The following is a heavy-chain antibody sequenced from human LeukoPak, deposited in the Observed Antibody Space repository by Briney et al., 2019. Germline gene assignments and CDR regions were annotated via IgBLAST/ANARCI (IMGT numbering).Heavy chain of an antibody. V-gene: IGHV3-23*01. D-gene: IGHD3-22*01. CDR1: GFTFSSYA. CDR2: ISGSGGRT. J-gene: IGHJ4*02. Sequence: PGASLRLSCAASGFTFSSYAMSWVRHAPGKGLEWVSAISGSGGRTYYADSVKGRFTISRDNSKNTLYLQMNSLRAEDTAVHYCARSGYYYDSSGYSRVMDYWGQGTLVTVSS. CDR3: ARSGYYYDSSGYSRVMDY.